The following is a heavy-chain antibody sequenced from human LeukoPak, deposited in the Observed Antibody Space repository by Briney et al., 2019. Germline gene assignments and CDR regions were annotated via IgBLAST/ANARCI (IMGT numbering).Heavy chain of an antibody. CDR2: IIPIFGTA. D-gene: IGHD5-18*01. V-gene: IGHV1-69*13. CDR1: GGTFSSYA. CDR3: ASKRGYSYGLDY. Sequence: ASVKVSCKASGGTFSSYAISWVRQAPGQGLEWMGGIIPIFGTANYAQKFQGRVTITADESTSTGYMELSSLRSEDTAVYYCASKRGYSYGLDYWGQGTLVTASS. J-gene: IGHJ4*02.